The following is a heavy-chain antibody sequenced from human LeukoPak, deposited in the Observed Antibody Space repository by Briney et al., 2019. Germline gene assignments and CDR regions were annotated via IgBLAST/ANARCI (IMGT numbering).Heavy chain of an antibody. CDR3: AGDRRTSGWYAS. D-gene: IGHD1-26*01. CDR1: GFTVSSTY. V-gene: IGHV3-53*01. CDR2: IFTTGTT. Sequence: GGSLRLSCVLSGFTVSSTYISWFRQTPGKGLEWVSVIFTTGTTYYADSVKGRFTLSRDKFENTVHLQMSSLTAEDTAVYYCAGDRRTSGWYASWGQGTLVTVSS. J-gene: IGHJ5*01.